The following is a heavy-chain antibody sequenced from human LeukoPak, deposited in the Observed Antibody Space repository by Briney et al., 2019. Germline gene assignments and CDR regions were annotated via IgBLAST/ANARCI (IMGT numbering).Heavy chain of an antibody. D-gene: IGHD1-26*01. Sequence: PGGSLRLSCAASGSTFRSYWMHWVRQAPGKGLVWVSRINSDASSTTYADSVKGRFTISRDNSKNTLYLQMDSLRVEDTAVYFCARDGGRGTYFYYGMDVWGQGTTVTVSS. J-gene: IGHJ6*02. CDR3: ARDGGRGTYFYYGMDV. V-gene: IGHV3-74*01. CDR2: INSDASST. CDR1: GSTFRSYW.